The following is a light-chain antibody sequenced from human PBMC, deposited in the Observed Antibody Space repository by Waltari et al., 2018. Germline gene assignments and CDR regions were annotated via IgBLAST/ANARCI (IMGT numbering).Light chain of an antibody. CDR2: MSG. CDR1: STNIGSHS. Sequence: QSVLTQPPSAPGHPGQIVTISCPGRSTNIGSHSVYRYQHLPGTAPKPLTYMSGPRPSGVPDRFFGSKSGTSASLAISGLRSEDEADYYCAAWDDSLSGFYVFGTGTKVTVL. V-gene: IGLV1-47*01. J-gene: IGLJ1*01. CDR3: AAWDDSLSGFYV.